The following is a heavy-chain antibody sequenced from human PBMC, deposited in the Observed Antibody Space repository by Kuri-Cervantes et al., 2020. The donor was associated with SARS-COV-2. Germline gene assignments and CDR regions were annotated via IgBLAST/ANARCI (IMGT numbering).Heavy chain of an antibody. CDR2: IIPIFGTA. D-gene: IGHD3-3*01. J-gene: IGHJ6*03. V-gene: IGHV1-69*06. CDR1: GYTFTSYA. CDR3: ARTALEWLLYRYQAGYMDV. Sequence: SVKVSCKASGYTFTSYAISWVRQAPGQGLEWMGGIIPIFGTANYAQKFQGRVTITADKSTSTAYMELRSLRSDDTAVYYCARTALEWLLYRYQAGYMDVWGKGTTVTVSS.